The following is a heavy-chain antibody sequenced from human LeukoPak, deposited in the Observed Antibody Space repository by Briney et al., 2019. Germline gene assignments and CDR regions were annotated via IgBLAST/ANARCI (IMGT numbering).Heavy chain of an antibody. Sequence: SETLSLTCAVSGYSISSGYYWGWIRPPPGKGLEWIGSIYHSGSTYYNPSLKSRVTISVDTSKNQFSLKLSSVTAADTAVYYCARQGSSSSWLNRDKYNWFDLWGQGTLVTVSS. CDR2: IYHSGST. D-gene: IGHD6-13*01. V-gene: IGHV4-38-2*01. J-gene: IGHJ5*02. CDR1: GYSISSGYY. CDR3: ARQGSSSSWLNRDKYNWFDL.